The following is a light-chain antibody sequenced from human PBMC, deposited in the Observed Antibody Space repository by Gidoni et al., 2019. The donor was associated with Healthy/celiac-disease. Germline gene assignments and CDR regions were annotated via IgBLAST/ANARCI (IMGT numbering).Light chain of an antibody. V-gene: IGLV3-1*01. CDR2: QDS. CDR3: QAWDSITVV. CDR1: TLGDKY. J-gene: IGLJ2*01. Sequence: SYELTQPPSVSVSPGQTASITCSGDTLGDKYACWYQQKPGQSPVLVIYQDSKRPSGIPERFSGSNSGNTATLTISGTHAMDEADYYCQAWDSITVVFGGGTKLTVL.